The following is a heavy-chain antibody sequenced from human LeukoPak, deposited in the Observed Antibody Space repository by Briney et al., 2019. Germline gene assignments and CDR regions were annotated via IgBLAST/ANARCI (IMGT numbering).Heavy chain of an antibody. CDR2: INPNSGGT. Sequence: ASVKVSCKASGYTFTGYYMHWVRQAPGQGLEWMGWINPNSGGTNCAQKFQGRVTMTRDTSISTAYMELSRLRSDDTAVYYCAREFFGGSYPGVGMDVWGQGTTVTVSS. D-gene: IGHD1-26*01. J-gene: IGHJ6*02. CDR1: GYTFTGYY. V-gene: IGHV1-2*02. CDR3: AREFFGGSYPGVGMDV.